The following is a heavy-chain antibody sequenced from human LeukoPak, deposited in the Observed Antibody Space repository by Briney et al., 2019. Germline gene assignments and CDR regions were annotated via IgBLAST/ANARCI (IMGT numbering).Heavy chain of an antibody. CDR2: ISGSGVGT. J-gene: IGHJ4*02. CDR1: GFTFRSYA. Sequence: GGALRLSCAASGFTFRSYAMSWVGQAPGKGLEWVSAISGSGVGTYDADSVKGRFTISRDNSKNTLYLQMNSLRAEDTAVYYCVKDMSSSCTDWGQGTLVTVSS. D-gene: IGHD6-13*01. V-gene: IGHV3-23*01. CDR3: VKDMSSSCTD.